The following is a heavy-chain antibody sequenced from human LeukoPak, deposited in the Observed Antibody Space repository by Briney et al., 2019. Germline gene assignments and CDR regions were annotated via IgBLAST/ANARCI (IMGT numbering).Heavy chain of an antibody. J-gene: IGHJ3*02. CDR2: IKSKGAGGTT. Sequence: RSGGSLRLSCTVSGLTFSDAWMSWVRQAPGKGLEWVGRIKSKGAGGTTDYAAALKDRFSISRVDLEDTVYLQMNSLKTEDTAVYYCTRGRVEMATIRAFDIWGQGTMVTVSS. CDR3: TRGRVEMATIRAFDI. V-gene: IGHV3-15*01. D-gene: IGHD5-24*01. CDR1: GLTFSDAW.